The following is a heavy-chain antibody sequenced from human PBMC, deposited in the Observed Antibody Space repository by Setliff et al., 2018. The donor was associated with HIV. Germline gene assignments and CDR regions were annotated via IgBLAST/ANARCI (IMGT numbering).Heavy chain of an antibody. V-gene: IGHV4-34*01. CDR2: INHSGST. CDR1: GGSFSAYY. CDR3: ARRGSSGDPWSGSHYLYYFDC. D-gene: IGHD3-3*01. Sequence: SETLSLTCAVYGGSFSAYYWTWIRQPPGKGLEWIGEINHSGSTYYNPSLRSRVTLSVDTSKNQFSLKLSSVSAADTAVYYCARRGSSGDPWSGSHYLYYFDCWGQGTLVTVSS. J-gene: IGHJ4*02.